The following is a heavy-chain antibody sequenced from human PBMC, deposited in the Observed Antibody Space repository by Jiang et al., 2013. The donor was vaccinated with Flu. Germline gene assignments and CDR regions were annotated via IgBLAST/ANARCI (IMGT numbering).Heavy chain of an antibody. V-gene: IGHV1-69*01. Sequence: GAEVKKPGSSVKVSCKASGGTFSSYAINWVRQAPGQGLEWMGGIIPIFGTANYAQKFQGRVTITADESTSTVYLELSSLTSDDTAVYYCMKYSSGDVDYWGQGTLVTVSS. D-gene: IGHD2-15*01. J-gene: IGHJ4*02. CDR1: GGTFSSYA. CDR3: MKYSSGDVDY. CDR2: IIPIFGTA.